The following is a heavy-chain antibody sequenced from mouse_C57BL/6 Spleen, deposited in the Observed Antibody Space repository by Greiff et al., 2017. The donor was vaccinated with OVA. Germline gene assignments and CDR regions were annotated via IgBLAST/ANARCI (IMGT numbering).Heavy chain of an antibody. Sequence: VQLVESGAELVKPGASVKLSCKASGYTFTSYWMHWVKQRPGQGLEWIGMIHPNSGSTNYNEKFKSKATLTVDKSSSTAYMQLSSLTSEDSAVYYCARGTWPEAMDYWGQGTSVTVSS. CDR3: ARGTWPEAMDY. CDR1: GYTFTSYW. V-gene: IGHV1-64*01. CDR2: IHPNSGST. J-gene: IGHJ4*01. D-gene: IGHD3-3*01.